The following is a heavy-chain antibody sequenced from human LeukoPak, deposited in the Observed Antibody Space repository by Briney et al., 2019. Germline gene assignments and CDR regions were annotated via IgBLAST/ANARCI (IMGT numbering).Heavy chain of an antibody. V-gene: IGHV3-21*01. CDR3: ARDTIFGVSTIDY. CDR1: GFTFSSYS. D-gene: IGHD3-3*01. Sequence: KPGGSLRLSCAASGFTFSSYSMTWVRQAPGKGLEWVSSISSSSSYIYYADSVKGRFTTSRDNAKNSLYLQMNSLRAEDTAVYYCARDTIFGVSTIDYWGQGTLVTVSS. CDR2: ISSSSSYI. J-gene: IGHJ4*02.